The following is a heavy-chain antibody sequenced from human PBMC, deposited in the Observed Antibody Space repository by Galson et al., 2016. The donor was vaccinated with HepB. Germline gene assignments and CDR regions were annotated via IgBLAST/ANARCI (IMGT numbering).Heavy chain of an antibody. J-gene: IGHJ4*02. CDR2: ITPFNGNT. V-gene: IGHV1-45*02. D-gene: IGHD1-26*01. Sequence: SVKVSCKASGNSFTHRYLHWVRQAPGQALEWMRWITPFNGNTNYAQTFQDRVTFTRDRSMSTAYMELNSLRSEDTAMYYCAEGAIFCVRWGQGTLVTVSS. CDR3: AEGAIFCVR. CDR1: GNSFTHRY.